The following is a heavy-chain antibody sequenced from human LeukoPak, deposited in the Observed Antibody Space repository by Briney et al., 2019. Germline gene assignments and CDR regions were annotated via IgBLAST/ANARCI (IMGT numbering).Heavy chain of an antibody. D-gene: IGHD2-15*01. CDR1: GGSISSGGYY. J-gene: IGHJ4*02. CDR3: ARVQDCSGGSCYSGKFDY. CDR2: IYYSGST. V-gene: IGHV4-31*03. Sequence: SETLSLTCTVSGGSISSGGYYWSWIRQHPGKGLEWIGYIYYSGSTYYNPSLKSRVTISVDTSKNQFSLKLSSVTAADTAVYYCARVQDCSGGSCYSGKFDYWGQGTLVTVSS.